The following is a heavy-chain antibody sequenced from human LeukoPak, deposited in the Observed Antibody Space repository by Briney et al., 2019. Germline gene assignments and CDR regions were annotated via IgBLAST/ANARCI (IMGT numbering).Heavy chain of an antibody. CDR3: ASQTDAFDI. CDR2: ISYDGSNK. Sequence: GRSLRLSCAASGFTFSSYAMHWVRQAPGKGLEWVAVISYDGSNKYYADSVKGRFTISRDNSKNTLYLQMNSLRAEDTAVYYCASQTDAFDIWGQGTMVTVSA. V-gene: IGHV3-30-3*01. CDR1: GFTFSSYA. J-gene: IGHJ3*02.